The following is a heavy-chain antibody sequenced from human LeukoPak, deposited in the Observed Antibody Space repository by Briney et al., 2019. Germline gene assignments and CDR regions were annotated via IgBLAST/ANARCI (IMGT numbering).Heavy chain of an antibody. CDR1: GFTFSSYW. CDR3: ARGGYCSSTSCYEAWFFDY. V-gene: IGHV3-7*01. CDR2: IKQDGSEK. D-gene: IGHD2-2*03. J-gene: IGHJ4*02. Sequence: PGGSLRLSCAPSGFTFSSYWMSWVRQAPGKGLEWVANIKQDGSEKYYVDSVKGRFTISRDNAKNSLYLQMNSLRAEDTAVYYCARGGYCSSTSCYEAWFFDYWGQGTLVTVSS.